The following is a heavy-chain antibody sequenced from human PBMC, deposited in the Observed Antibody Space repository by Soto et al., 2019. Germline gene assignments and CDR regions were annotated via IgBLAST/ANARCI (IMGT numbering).Heavy chain of an antibody. Sequence: QVQLQESGPGLLRPSEALCLTCAVSGDSISSSGYYWGWIRQPPGKGLEWVGSIYYGGTTFHNPSLQTRVTISLDASRNHFSLKLTSVTAADTAVYYCARHVRGSGTPGADWGQGALGTVST. D-gene: IGHD3-16*01. CDR1: GDSISSSGYY. CDR2: IYYGGTT. CDR3: ARHVRGSGTPGAD. J-gene: IGHJ4*02. V-gene: IGHV4-39*01.